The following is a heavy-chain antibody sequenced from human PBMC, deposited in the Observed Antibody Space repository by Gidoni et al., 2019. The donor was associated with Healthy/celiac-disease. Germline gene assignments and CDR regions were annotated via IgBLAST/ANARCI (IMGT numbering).Heavy chain of an antibody. CDR3: ATSLWSSSWGYLDY. CDR2: CDPEDGET. Sequence: QVQLVQSVTAVKKPGASVKVSCKFSGYTLTELSMHWVRQPPGKGLEWMGGCDPEDGETIDAQKFQGRVTMTADTATDTAYMELSSRRTEDTAADYCATSLWSSSWGYLDYWGQGTLVTVSS. D-gene: IGHD6-13*01. V-gene: IGHV1-24*01. CDR1: GYTLTELS. J-gene: IGHJ4*02.